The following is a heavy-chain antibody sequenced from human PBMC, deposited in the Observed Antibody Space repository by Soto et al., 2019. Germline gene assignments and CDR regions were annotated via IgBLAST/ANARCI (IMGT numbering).Heavy chain of an antibody. V-gene: IGHV3-33*01. Sequence: QVQLVESGGGVVQPGRSLRLSCAASGFTFNHNAMHWVRQAAGKGLEWVAQIWYDGSEKYYTDSVKGRFTISRDNFKNTVSLQMDSLRVEDTAVYYCARDGQQQAPYALDVWGQGTTVIVSS. CDR3: ARDGQQQAPYALDV. D-gene: IGHD6-13*01. CDR2: IWYDGSEK. CDR1: GFTFNHNA. J-gene: IGHJ6*02.